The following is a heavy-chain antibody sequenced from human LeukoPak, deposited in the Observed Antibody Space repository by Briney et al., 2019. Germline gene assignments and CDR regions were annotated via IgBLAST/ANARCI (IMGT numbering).Heavy chain of an antibody. Sequence: ASVKVSCKASGYTFTSYAMHWVRQAPGQRLEWMGWINAGNGNTKYSQKFQGRVTITRDTSASTAYMELSSLRSEDTAVYYCARVGTNYYGSGSYFGYWGQGTLVTVSS. CDR1: GYTFTSYA. CDR3: ARVGTNYYGSGSYFGY. V-gene: IGHV1-3*01. D-gene: IGHD3-10*01. J-gene: IGHJ4*02. CDR2: INAGNGNT.